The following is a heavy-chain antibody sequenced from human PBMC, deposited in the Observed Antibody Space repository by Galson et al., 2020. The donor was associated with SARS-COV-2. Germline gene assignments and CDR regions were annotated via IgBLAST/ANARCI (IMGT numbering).Heavy chain of an antibody. CDR1: GYTLNELC. J-gene: IGHJ6*03. V-gene: IGHV1-24*01. Sequence: ASVKVSCKVSGYTLNELCIHWVRQAPGKGLEWMGGFDPEDAETKYAQKFQGRITMTEDTSTDIAYMELSNLRSDDTAVYYCATLAMLVVPDQGYFYYYSMDVWGKGTTVTVSS. CDR2: FDPEDAET. CDR3: ATLAMLVVPDQGYFYYYSMDV. D-gene: IGHD2-21*01.